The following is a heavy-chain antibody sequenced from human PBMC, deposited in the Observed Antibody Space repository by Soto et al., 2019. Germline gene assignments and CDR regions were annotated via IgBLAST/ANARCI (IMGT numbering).Heavy chain of an antibody. CDR3: AKDLYDFWSGYYWYYYYGMDG. V-gene: IGHV3-30*18. J-gene: IGHJ6*02. CDR1: GFTFSSYG. D-gene: IGHD3-3*01. Sequence: QVQLVESGGGVVQPGRSLRLSCAASGFTFSSYGMHWVRQAPGKGLEWVAVISYDGSNKYYADSVKGRFTISRDNSKNTLYLQMNRLRAEDTAVYYCAKDLYDFWSGYYWYYYYGMDGWGQGTTVTVSS. CDR2: ISYDGSNK.